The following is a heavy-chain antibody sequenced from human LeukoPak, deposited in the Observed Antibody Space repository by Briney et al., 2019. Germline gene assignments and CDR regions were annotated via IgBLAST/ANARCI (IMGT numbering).Heavy chain of an antibody. CDR2: IYYTGST. V-gene: IGHV4-59*08. D-gene: IGHD6-6*01. CDR1: GGSISGYY. J-gene: IGHJ4*02. CDR3: ARYISLGLDY. Sequence: PSETLSLTCTVSGGSISGYYWSWIRQPPGKGLEWIGHIYYTGSTSYNPSLKSRVTISVDTSKNQFSLKLSYVNAADTAVYYCARYISLGLDYFGQGTLVTVSS.